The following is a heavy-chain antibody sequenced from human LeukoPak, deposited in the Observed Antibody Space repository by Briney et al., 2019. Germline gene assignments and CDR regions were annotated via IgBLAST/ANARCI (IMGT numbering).Heavy chain of an antibody. Sequence: KTGGSLRLSCAASGFTFTSYTMNWVRQASGKGLEWVSSITSSSSYIYYADSVKGRFTISRDNSKNTLYLQMNSLRAEDTAVYYCAKDRKQQLVPQYFQHWGQGTLVTVSS. V-gene: IGHV3-21*04. D-gene: IGHD6-13*01. CDR2: ITSSSSYI. J-gene: IGHJ1*01. CDR1: GFTFTSYT. CDR3: AKDRKQQLVPQYFQH.